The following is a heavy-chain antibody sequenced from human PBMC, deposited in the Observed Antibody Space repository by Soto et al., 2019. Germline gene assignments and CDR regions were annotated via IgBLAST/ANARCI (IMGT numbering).Heavy chain of an antibody. CDR3: AKGSVLRVVEAPLAILGGVDV. Sequence: WGSLRLSCVASGFTFSSYGMHWFRQAPGKGLEWVAVMSYDGGHEYYADSVKGRFTISRDNSKTILYLQMNSLRLEDTAVYYCAKGSVLRVVEAPLAILGGVDVWGQGAMVTVSS. CDR1: GFTFSSYG. J-gene: IGHJ6*02. CDR2: MSYDGGHE. D-gene: IGHD2-8*01. V-gene: IGHV3-33*06.